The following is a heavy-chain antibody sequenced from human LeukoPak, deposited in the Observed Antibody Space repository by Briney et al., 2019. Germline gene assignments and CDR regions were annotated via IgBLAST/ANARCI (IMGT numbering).Heavy chain of an antibody. J-gene: IGHJ4*02. V-gene: IGHV3-48*03. Sequence: SGGSLRLSCAASGFTFSSYEMNWVRQAPGKGLEWVSYISSGGSTIYYADSVKGRFTISRDNAKNSLYLQMNRLRAEDTALYYCRAGAYWGQGTLVTVSS. CDR2: ISSGGSTI. CDR3: RAGAY. CDR1: GFTFSSYE.